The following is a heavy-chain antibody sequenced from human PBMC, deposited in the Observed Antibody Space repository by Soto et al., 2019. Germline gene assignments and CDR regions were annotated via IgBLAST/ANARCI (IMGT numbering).Heavy chain of an antibody. V-gene: IGHV3-30-3*01. Sequence: GGSLRLSCAASGFTFSSYAMHWVRQAPGKGLEWVAVISYDGSNKYYADSVKGRFTISRDNSKNTLYLQMNSLRAEDTAVYYCARESSYYDSSGLPSNEAFDIWGQGTMVTVSS. J-gene: IGHJ3*02. CDR3: ARESSYYDSSGLPSNEAFDI. D-gene: IGHD3-22*01. CDR1: GFTFSSYA. CDR2: ISYDGSNK.